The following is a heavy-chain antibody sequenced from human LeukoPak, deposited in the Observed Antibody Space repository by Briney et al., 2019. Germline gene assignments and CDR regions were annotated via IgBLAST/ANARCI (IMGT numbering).Heavy chain of an antibody. D-gene: IGHD2-2*01. J-gene: IGHJ5*02. CDR3: ARAYCSSTSCFEFDP. Sequence: PSETLSLTCAVSGGSISSGGYSWSWIRQPPGKGLEWIGYIYHSGSTYYNPSLKSRVTISVDRSKNQFSLELSSVTAADTAVYYCARAYCSSTSCFEFDPWGQGTLVTVSS. CDR2: IYHSGST. V-gene: IGHV4-30-2*01. CDR1: GGSISSGGYS.